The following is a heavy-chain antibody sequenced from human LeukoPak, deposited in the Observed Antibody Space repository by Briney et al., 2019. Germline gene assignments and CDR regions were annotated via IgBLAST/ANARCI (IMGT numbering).Heavy chain of an antibody. Sequence: SVKVSCKASGGTFSSYAISWVRQAPGQGLEWMGGIIPIFGTANYAQKFQGRVTITADESTSTAYMELSSLRSEDTAVYYCARLALVLPFLEGYYMDVWGKGTTVTVSS. D-gene: IGHD3-3*01. CDR3: ARLALVLPFLEGYYMDV. CDR1: GGTFSSYA. J-gene: IGHJ6*03. CDR2: IIPIFGTA. V-gene: IGHV1-69*13.